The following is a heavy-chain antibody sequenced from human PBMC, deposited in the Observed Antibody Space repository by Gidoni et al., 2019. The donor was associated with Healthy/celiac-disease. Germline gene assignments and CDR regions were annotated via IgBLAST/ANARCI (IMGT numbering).Heavy chain of an antibody. J-gene: IGHJ5*02. CDR1: GGSISSGGYY. V-gene: IGHV4-31*03. D-gene: IGHD2-15*01. Sequence: QVQLQESGPGLVKPSQTMFLPCHVSGGSISSGGYYWSWIRQHPGKGLEWIGYIYYRWSTYYNPSLKSRVTISVDTSKNQFSLKLSSVTAADTAVYYCARDLSSVYCIGGSCLNWFDPWGQGTLVTVSS. CDR3: ARDLSSVYCIGGSCLNWFDP. CDR2: IYYRWST.